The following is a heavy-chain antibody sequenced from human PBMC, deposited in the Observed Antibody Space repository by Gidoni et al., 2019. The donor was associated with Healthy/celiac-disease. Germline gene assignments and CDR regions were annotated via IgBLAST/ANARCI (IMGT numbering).Heavy chain of an antibody. D-gene: IGHD6-19*01. CDR2: IYYSGST. V-gene: IGHV4-39*01. CDR1: GGSISSSSYY. CDR3: ARRSSSGWNNWFDP. J-gene: IGHJ5*02. Sequence: QLQLQESGPGLVKPSETLSLTCTVSGGSISSSSYYWGWIRQPPGKGLEWIGSIYYSGSTYYNPYLKSRVTISVDTSKNQFSLKLSSVTAADTAVYYCARRSSSGWNNWFDPWGQGTLVTVSS.